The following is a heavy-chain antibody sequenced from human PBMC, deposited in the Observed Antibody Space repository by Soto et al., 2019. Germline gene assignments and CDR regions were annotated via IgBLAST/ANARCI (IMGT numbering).Heavy chain of an antibody. CDR2: IYYSGST. CDR1: GGSISSYY. CDR3: AREGGSSSFDY. J-gene: IGHJ4*02. D-gene: IGHD6-13*01. Sequence: SETLSLTCTVSGGSISSYYWSWIRQPPGKGLEWIGYIYYSGSTNYNPSLKSRVTISVDTSKNQFSLKLSSVTAADTAVYYCAREGGSSSFDYWGQGTLVTVSS. V-gene: IGHV4-59*01.